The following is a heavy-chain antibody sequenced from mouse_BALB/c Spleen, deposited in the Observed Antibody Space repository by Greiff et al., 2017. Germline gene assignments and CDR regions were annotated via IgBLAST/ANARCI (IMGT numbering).Heavy chain of an antibody. D-gene: IGHD2-14*01. CDR3: ARSYYRYDVYFDY. J-gene: IGHJ2*01. CDR1: GYSFTGYT. V-gene: IGHV1-18*01. CDR2: INPYNGGT. Sequence: VQLKQSGPELAKPGASMKISCKASGYSFTGYTMNWVKQSHGKNLEWIGLINPYNGGTSYNQKFKGKATLTVDKSSSTAYMELLSLTSEDSAVYYCARSYYRYDVYFDYWGQGTTLTVSS.